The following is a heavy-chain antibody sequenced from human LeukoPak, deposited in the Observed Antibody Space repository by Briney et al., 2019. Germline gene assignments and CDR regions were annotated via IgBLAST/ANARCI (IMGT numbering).Heavy chain of an antibody. J-gene: IGHJ6*02. Sequence: ASVKVSCKASGYTFTSYDISWVRQAPGQGLEWMGWISAYNGNTNYAQKLQGRVTMTTDTSTSTAYMELRSLRSDDTAVYYCAGGHYDSSGYYWGYYYYGMDVWGQGTTVTVSS. CDR1: GYTFTSYD. D-gene: IGHD3-22*01. CDR3: AGGHYDSSGYYWGYYYYGMDV. V-gene: IGHV1-18*01. CDR2: ISAYNGNT.